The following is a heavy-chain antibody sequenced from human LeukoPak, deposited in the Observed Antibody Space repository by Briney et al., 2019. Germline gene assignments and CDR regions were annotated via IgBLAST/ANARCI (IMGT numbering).Heavy chain of an antibody. J-gene: IGHJ5*02. CDR2: INHSGST. V-gene: IGHV4-34*01. CDR1: GGSFSGYY. D-gene: IGHD3-10*01. Sequence: SETLSLTCAVYGGSFSGYYWTWIRQPPGKGLEWIGEINHSGSTNYNPSLKSRVTISVDTSKNQFSLNLNSVTAADTAVYYCARQIRRFGVFNWFDPWGQGTLVTVSS. CDR3: ARQIRRFGVFNWFDP.